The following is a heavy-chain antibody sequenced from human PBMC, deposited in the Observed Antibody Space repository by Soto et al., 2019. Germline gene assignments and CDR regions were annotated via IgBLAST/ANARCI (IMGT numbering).Heavy chain of an antibody. CDR1: GFAFSSFA. CDR2: ISGNATST. J-gene: IGHJ6*02. Sequence: PGGSLRLSCAASGFAFSSFAMNWVRQAPGKGLEWVAVISGNATSTYYADSAKGRFTISRDNSKNTMYLQMNSLRAEDTAVYYCAKKAGIISRYGLDVWGQGTTVTVSS. CDR3: AKKAGIISRYGLDV. V-gene: IGHV3-23*01.